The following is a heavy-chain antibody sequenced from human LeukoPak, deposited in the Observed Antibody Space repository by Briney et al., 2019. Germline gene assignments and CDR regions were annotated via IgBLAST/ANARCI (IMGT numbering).Heavy chain of an antibody. J-gene: IGHJ3*02. V-gene: IGHV4-4*09. D-gene: IGHD2-21*01. CDR3: AKILGSGVWYGFDI. CDR1: GGPIGGDY. CDR2: IYTTGRT. Sequence: PSETLSLTCSVSGGPIGGDYWSWIRQPPGKALEWIGYIYTTGRTNYNPSLKSRVTISVDTSKNRFSLKLNSVTAADTAVYYCAKILGSGVWYGFDIWGQGTMVTVSS.